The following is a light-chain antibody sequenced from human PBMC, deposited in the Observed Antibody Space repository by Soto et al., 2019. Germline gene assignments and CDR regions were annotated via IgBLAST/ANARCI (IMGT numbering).Light chain of an antibody. CDR3: LQHGSAPYT. J-gene: IGKJ2*01. Sequence: EIVLTQSPGTLSLSPGERATLSCTASETIGMTSLAWYQQKPGQAPRLDIYGASKTAFGIPDRFSGSTSGTVFNLSISRLEPEDSAVYHCLQHGSAPYTFGQGTRLEIK. CDR2: GAS. V-gene: IGKV3-20*01. CDR1: ETIGMTS.